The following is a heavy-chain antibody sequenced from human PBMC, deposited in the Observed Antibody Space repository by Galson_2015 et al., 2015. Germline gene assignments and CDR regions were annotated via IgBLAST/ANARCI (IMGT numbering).Heavy chain of an antibody. CDR1: GFTISSYS. D-gene: IGHD6-13*01. CDR2: ISSSSSYI. V-gene: IGHV3-21*01. J-gene: IGHJ4*02. CDR3: ARSMGPQIAAAGTRDKPLPDSFDY. Sequence: SLRLSCAASGFTISSYSMNWVRQAPGKGLEWVSSISSSSSYIYYADSVKGRFTISRDNAKNSLYLQMNSLRAEDTAVYYCARSMGPQIAAAGTRDKPLPDSFDYWGQGTLVTVSS.